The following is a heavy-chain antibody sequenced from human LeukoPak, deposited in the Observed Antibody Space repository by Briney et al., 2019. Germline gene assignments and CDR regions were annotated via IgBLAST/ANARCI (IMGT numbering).Heavy chain of an antibody. Sequence: GGSLRLSCAASGFTFSSYSMNWVRQAPGKGLEWVSHISSSSTIYYADSVKGRFTISRDNAKNFLYLQMNSLRAEDTAVCYCARGQRDGYNTVDYWGQGTLVTVSS. J-gene: IGHJ4*02. CDR1: GFTFSSYS. CDR3: ARGQRDGYNTVDY. CDR2: ISSSSTI. V-gene: IGHV3-48*01. D-gene: IGHD5-24*01.